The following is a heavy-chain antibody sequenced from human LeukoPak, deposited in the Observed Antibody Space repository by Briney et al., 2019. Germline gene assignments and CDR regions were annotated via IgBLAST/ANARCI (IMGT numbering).Heavy chain of an antibody. CDR1: GYTLTDYY. CDR3: GRRVSRGWTDY. Sequence: ASVKLSCKVSGYTLTDYYLHWVRQAPGQGLERMGWINPKSGSTHYAQKFQGRVIMTRDTSLSTAYLELTSLRSDDTAIYFCGRRVSRGWTDYWGQGTLVTASS. V-gene: IGHV1-2*02. J-gene: IGHJ4*02. D-gene: IGHD2-15*01. CDR2: INPKSGST.